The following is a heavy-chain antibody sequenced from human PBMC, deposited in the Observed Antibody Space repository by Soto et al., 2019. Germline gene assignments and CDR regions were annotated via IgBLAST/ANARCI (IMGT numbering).Heavy chain of an antibody. CDR3: ARDGARGYSGYDTPPYYYYGMDV. J-gene: IGHJ6*02. CDR1: GYTFTSYG. CDR2: ISAYNGNT. V-gene: IGHV1-18*01. Sequence: ASVKVSCKASGYTFTSYGISWVRQAPGQGLEWMGWISAYNGNTNYAQKLQGRVTMTTDTSTSTAYMELRSLRSDDTAVYYCARDGARGYSGYDTPPYYYYGMDVWGQGTTVTVSS. D-gene: IGHD5-12*01.